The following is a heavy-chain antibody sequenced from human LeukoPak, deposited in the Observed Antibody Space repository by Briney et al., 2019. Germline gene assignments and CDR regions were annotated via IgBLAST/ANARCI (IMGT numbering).Heavy chain of an antibody. V-gene: IGHV5-51*01. CDR3: ARHGTAVADYYYYGMDV. CDR2: IYPGDSDT. Sequence: GEPLKISCKGSGYSFTSYWIGWVRQMPGKGLEWMGIIYPGDSDTRYSPSFQGQVTISADKSISTAYLQWSSLKASDTAMYYCARHGTAVADYYYYGMDVWGQGTTVTVSS. CDR1: GYSFTSYW. J-gene: IGHJ6*02. D-gene: IGHD6-19*01.